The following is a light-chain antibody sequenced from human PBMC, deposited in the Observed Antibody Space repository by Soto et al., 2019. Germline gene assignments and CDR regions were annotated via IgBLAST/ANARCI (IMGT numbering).Light chain of an antibody. J-gene: IGLJ1*01. CDR2: HVS. V-gene: IGLV2-14*01. Sequence: QSALTQPASVSGSPGQSITISCTGTSSDVGGYNYVSWYQQYPGKAPKLMIYHVSNRPSGVSNRFSGSKSGNSASLTISGLQAEDEADYYCCSYAGSSTFYVFGTGTKVTVL. CDR1: SSDVGGYNY. CDR3: CSYAGSSTFYV.